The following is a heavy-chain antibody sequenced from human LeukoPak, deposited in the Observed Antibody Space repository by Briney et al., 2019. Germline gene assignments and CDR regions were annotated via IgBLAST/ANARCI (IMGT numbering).Heavy chain of an antibody. D-gene: IGHD2/OR15-2a*01. J-gene: IGHJ5*02. Sequence: PGGSLRLSCAASGFTFNNYAMTWVRQAPGKGLEWVSAISGGGGSTYYADSVKARFTISRDNSKSTLYLQMNSLRAEDTAVYYCAKHSTTSSYWFDPWGQGTLVTVSS. CDR1: GFTFNNYA. V-gene: IGHV3-23*01. CDR2: ISGGGGST. CDR3: AKHSTTSSYWFDP.